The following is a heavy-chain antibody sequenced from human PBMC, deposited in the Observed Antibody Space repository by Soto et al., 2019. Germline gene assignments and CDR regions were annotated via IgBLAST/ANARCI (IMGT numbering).Heavy chain of an antibody. CDR2: ISASGGST. CDR1: GFTFSTFG. CDR3: AKNGWFYGDYGDY. D-gene: IGHD4-17*01. V-gene: IGHV3-23*01. Sequence: EVQLLESGGGLVQPGESLRLSCAASGFTFSTFGMTWVRQAPGQGLDWLSTISASGGSTYYADSVKGRFTISRDNSKNTLYLQMNSLRDEDTAVYYCAKNGWFYGDYGDYWGQGTLVTVSS. J-gene: IGHJ4*02.